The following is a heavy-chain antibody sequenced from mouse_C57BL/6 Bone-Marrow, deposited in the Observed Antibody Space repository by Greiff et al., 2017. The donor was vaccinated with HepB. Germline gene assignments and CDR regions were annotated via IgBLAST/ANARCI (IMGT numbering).Heavy chain of an antibody. CDR2: ISSGSSTI. V-gene: IGHV5-17*01. J-gene: IGHJ2*01. CDR3: ARNYGSDY. D-gene: IGHD1-1*01. CDR1: GFTFSDYG. Sequence: EVQLVESGGGLVKPGGSLKLSCAASGFTFSDYGIHWVRQAPEKGLEWVAYISSGSSTIYYADTVKGRFTISRDNAKNTLFLQMTSLRSEDTAMYDCARNYGSDYWGQGTTLTVSS.